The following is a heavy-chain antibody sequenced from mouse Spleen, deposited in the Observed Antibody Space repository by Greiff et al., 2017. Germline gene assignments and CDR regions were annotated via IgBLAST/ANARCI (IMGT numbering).Heavy chain of an antibody. D-gene: IGHD1-2*01. CDR3: ARLTAYWYFDV. CDR2: IYPGDGDT. Sequence: VKLQQSGPELVKPGASVKISCKASGYAFSSSWMNWVKQRPGKGLEWIGRIYPGDGDTNYNGKFKGKATLTADKSSSTAYMQLSSLTSEDSAVYFCARLTAYWYFDVWGAGTTVTVSS. J-gene: IGHJ1*01. CDR1: GYAFSSSW. V-gene: IGHV1-82*01.